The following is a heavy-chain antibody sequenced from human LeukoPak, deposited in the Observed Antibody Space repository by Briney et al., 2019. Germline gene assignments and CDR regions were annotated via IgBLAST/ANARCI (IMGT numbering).Heavy chain of an antibody. CDR2: ISSSSTI. Sequence: GGSLRLSCAASGFTFSSYSMNWVRQAPGKGLEWVSYISSSSTIYYADSVKGRFTISRDNAKNSLYLQMNSLRAEDTAVYYCARAVGATDYWGQGTLVTVSS. D-gene: IGHD1-26*01. V-gene: IGHV3-48*01. J-gene: IGHJ4*02. CDR1: GFTFSSYS. CDR3: ARAVGATDY.